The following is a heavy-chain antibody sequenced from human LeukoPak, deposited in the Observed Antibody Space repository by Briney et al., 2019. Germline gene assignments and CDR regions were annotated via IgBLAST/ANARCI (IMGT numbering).Heavy chain of an antibody. CDR2: ISDSGGST. Sequence: GGSLRLSCAASGFTFTSYAMNWVRQAPGKGLDWVSVISDSGGSTYYADSVKGRFTISRDNSKNTLYLQMNSLRAEDTAVYYCAKQFYGDYGAFNHWGQGTLVTVSS. CDR3: AKQFYGDYGAFNH. D-gene: IGHD4-17*01. CDR1: GFTFTSYA. J-gene: IGHJ4*02. V-gene: IGHV3-23*01.